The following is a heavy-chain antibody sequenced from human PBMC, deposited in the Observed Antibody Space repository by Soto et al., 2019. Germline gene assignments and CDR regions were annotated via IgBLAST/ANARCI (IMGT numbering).Heavy chain of an antibody. V-gene: IGHV3-23*01. CDR2: ISGSGDST. CDR1: GFTFSSYA. J-gene: IGHJ4*02. D-gene: IGHD6-6*01. Sequence: GGSLRLSCAASGFTFSSYAMTWVRQAPGKGLEWVSGISGSGDSTYSADSVRGRFTISRDNSNNTLYLQMNSLRAEDTALYYCARRSISSSNYWGPGTLVTVSS. CDR3: ARRSISSSNY.